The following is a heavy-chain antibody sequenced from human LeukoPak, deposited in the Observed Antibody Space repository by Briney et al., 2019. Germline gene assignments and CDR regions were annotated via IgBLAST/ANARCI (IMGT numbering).Heavy chain of an antibody. CDR1: GYTLTELS. V-gene: IGHV1-24*01. J-gene: IGHJ4*02. Sequence: GASVKVSCKVYGYTLTELSMHWVRQAPGKGLEWMGGFDPEDGETIYAQKFQGRVTMTEDTSTDTAYMELSSLRSEDTAEYYCATPSIAVAGTDPWDYWGQGTLVTVSS. CDR3: ATPSIAVAGTDPWDY. D-gene: IGHD6-19*01. CDR2: FDPEDGET.